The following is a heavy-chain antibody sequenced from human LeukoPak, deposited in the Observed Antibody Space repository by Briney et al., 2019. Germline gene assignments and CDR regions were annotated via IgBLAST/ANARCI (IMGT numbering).Heavy chain of an antibody. D-gene: IGHD5-18*01. CDR2: IRSKVDSYTT. CDR3: GRVGGWNSGYDSFDI. V-gene: IGHV3-72*01. CDR1: TFTFSDPY. J-gene: IGHJ3*02. Sequence: PGGSLRLSCVVSTFTFSDPYMDWVRQVPGKGLEWVGRIRSKVDSYTTEYAVSVNGRFTISRDDSKNSLYLQMKSLKIEDTALYFCGRVGGWNSGYDSFDIWGRGTMVTVSP.